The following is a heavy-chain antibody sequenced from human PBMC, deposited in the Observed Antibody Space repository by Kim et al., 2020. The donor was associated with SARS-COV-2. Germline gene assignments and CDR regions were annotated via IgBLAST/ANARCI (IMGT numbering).Heavy chain of an antibody. CDR2: IYYSGDT. V-gene: IGHV4-39*01. Sequence: SETLSLTCAVSGGSISGSTYYWAWFRQPPGKGLEWIGHIYYSGDTFYTPSLKSQVTISVDTSKDQFSLKVTSVTAADTAVYYCARSAMSGAVIAAFDYWGQGSLVTVSS. CDR3: ARSAMSGAVIAAFDY. J-gene: IGHJ4*01. D-gene: IGHD3-16*02. CDR1: GGSISGSTYY.